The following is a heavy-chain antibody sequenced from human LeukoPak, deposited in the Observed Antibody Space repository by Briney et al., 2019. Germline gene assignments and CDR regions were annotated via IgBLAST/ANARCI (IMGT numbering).Heavy chain of an antibody. Sequence: GGSLRLSCAASGFTISTYGMHWVRQAPGKGLDWVAFIRYDGNNIRYADSVKGRFTISRDNSRDTLYLQMNSLRAEDTAVYYCATNLEYCSGGSCYSTPFDCWGQGTLVTVSS. V-gene: IGHV3-30*02. D-gene: IGHD2-15*01. J-gene: IGHJ4*02. CDR2: IRYDGNNI. CDR1: GFTISTYG. CDR3: ATNLEYCSGGSCYSTPFDC.